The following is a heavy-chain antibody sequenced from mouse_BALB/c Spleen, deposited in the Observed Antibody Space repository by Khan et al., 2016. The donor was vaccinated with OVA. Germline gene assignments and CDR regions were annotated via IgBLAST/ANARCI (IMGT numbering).Heavy chain of an antibody. D-gene: IGHD1-1*01. CDR2: IYPGDGRT. V-gene: IGHV1S56*01. CDR3: AISYYGSFWYFDV. J-gene: IGHJ1*01. Sequence: QVQLKQSGPELVKPGASVKMSCKASDFTFINYYIHWVKQRPGQGLEWIGWIYPGDGRTKYNEKFKGKTTLTTDKSSSTTYMLLSSLTSEDSAIXFCAISYYGSFWYFDVWGAGTTVTVSS. CDR1: DFTFINYY.